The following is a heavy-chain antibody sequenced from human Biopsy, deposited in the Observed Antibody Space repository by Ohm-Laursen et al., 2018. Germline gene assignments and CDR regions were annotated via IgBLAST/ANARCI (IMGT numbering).Heavy chain of an antibody. CDR2: MWSDGINK. Sequence: SLRLSCPAPGFAFSYYGLHWVRQAPGKGLPWVAVMWSDGINKNYADSVKGRFTVSRDNSNNVLYLQMSSLRDEDSAVYYCARDDDTTGHYMILNHWGQGTLVTVSS. V-gene: IGHV3-33*01. J-gene: IGHJ5*02. CDR1: GFAFSYYG. D-gene: IGHD3-9*01. CDR3: ARDDDTTGHYMILNH.